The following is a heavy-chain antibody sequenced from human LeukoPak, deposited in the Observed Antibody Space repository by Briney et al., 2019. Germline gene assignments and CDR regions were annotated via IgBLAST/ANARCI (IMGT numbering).Heavy chain of an antibody. CDR1: GFTFSSYA. Sequence: GGSLRLSCAASGFTFSSYAMSWVRQAPGKGLEWVSAISGSGAGTYYADSVKGRFTISRDNSKNTLYLQMNSLRAEDTAVYYCAKDYVVVMYCFDYWGQGTLVIVSS. J-gene: IGHJ4*02. V-gene: IGHV3-23*01. CDR3: AKDYVVVMYCFDY. D-gene: IGHD2-15*01. CDR2: ISGSGAGT.